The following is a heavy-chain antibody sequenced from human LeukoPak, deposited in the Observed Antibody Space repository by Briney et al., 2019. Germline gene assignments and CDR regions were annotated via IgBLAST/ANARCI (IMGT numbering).Heavy chain of an antibody. CDR3: ARVKSKVYDFWSGYLFDP. CDR2: IYYSGST. J-gene: IGHJ5*02. Sequence: SETLSLTCTVSGGSISSYYWGWIRQPPGKGLEWIGNIYYSGSTNYNPSLKSRVTISVDTSKNQFSLKLSSVTAADTAVYYCARVKSKVYDFWSGYLFDPWGQGTLVTVSS. D-gene: IGHD3-3*01. CDR1: GGSISSYY. V-gene: IGHV4-59*01.